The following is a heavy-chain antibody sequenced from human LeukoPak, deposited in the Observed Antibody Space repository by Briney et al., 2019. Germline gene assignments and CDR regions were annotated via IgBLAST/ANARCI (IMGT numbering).Heavy chain of an antibody. CDR2: IYYSGST. J-gene: IGHJ6*03. D-gene: IGHD6-13*01. CDR3: ARHGYSSSWYSGYYYYYMDV. Sequence: SETLSLTCTVSGGSISSSSYYWGWIRQPPGKGLEWIGTIYYSGSTYYNPSLKSRVTISVDTSKNQFSLKLSSVHAADTAVYYCARHGYSSSWYSGYYYYYMDVWGKGTTVTISS. CDR1: GGSISSSSYY. V-gene: IGHV4-39*01.